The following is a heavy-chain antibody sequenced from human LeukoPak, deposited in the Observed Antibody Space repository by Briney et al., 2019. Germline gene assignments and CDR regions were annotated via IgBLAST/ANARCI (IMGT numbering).Heavy chain of an antibody. CDR3: ARENRCSSTSCYIWGPKNWFDP. J-gene: IGHJ5*02. Sequence: GGSLRLSCAASGFTFSSYEMNWVRQAPGKGLEWVSYISSSGSTIYYADSVKGRFTISRDSAKNSLYLQMNSLRAEDTAVYYCARENRCSSTSCYIWGPKNWFDPWGQGTLVTVSS. V-gene: IGHV3-48*03. CDR1: GFTFSSYE. D-gene: IGHD2-2*02. CDR2: ISSSGSTI.